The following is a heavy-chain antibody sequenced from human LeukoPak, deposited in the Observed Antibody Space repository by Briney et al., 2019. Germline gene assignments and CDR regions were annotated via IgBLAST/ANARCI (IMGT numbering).Heavy chain of an antibody. CDR1: GFTFSRYA. Sequence: GGSLRLSCAASGFTFSRYAMNWVRQAPGKGLEWVSDINSSSGGTYYADSVKGRFTISRDNSKNTLYLQMNSLRAEDTAVYYCAKDSTRHYGSGAPVWYGMDVWGQGTTVTVSS. V-gene: IGHV3-23*01. CDR3: AKDSTRHYGSGAPVWYGMDV. J-gene: IGHJ6*02. CDR2: INSSSGGT. D-gene: IGHD3-10*01.